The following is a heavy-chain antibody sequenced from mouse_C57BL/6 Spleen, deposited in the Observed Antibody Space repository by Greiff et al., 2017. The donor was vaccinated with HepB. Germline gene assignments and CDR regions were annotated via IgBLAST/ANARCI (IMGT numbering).Heavy chain of an antibody. J-gene: IGHJ4*01. D-gene: IGHD1-1*01. Sequence: QVQLQQSGAELVKPGASVKISCKASGYTFTDYYINWVKQRPGQGLEWIGKIGPGSGSTYYNEKFKGKATLTADKSSSTAYMQLSSLTSEDSAVSFCAKGGITTVVAREDAMDYWGQGTSVTVSS. CDR1: GYTFTDYY. V-gene: IGHV1-77*01. CDR2: IGPGSGST. CDR3: AKGGITTVVAREDAMDY.